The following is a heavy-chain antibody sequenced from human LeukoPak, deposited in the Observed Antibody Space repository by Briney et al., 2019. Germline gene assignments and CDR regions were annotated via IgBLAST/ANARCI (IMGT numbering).Heavy chain of an antibody. CDR1: GGSISSYY. V-gene: IGHV4-59*12. J-gene: IGHJ4*02. D-gene: IGHD3-10*01. CDR3: ARETPRDYYGSGLFDY. Sequence: ASETLSLTCTVSGGSISSYYWSWIRQPPGKGLEWIGYIYYSGSTSYNPSLKSRVTISVDTSKNQFSLKLSSVTAADTAVYYCARETPRDYYGSGLFDYWGQGTLVTVSS. CDR2: IYYSGST.